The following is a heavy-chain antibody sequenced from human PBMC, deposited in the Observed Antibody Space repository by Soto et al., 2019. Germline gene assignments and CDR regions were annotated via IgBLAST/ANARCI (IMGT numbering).Heavy chain of an antibody. J-gene: IGHJ4*02. CDR3: ARVPDSSGYYPMDY. CDR2: IIPIFGTA. Sequence: GASVKVSCKATGGTFSSYAISWVRQAPGQGLEWMGGIIPIFGTANYAQKFQGRVTITADKSTSTAYMELSSLRSEDTAVYYCARVPDSSGYYPMDYWGQGTLVTVSS. V-gene: IGHV1-69*06. CDR1: GGTFSSYA. D-gene: IGHD3-22*01.